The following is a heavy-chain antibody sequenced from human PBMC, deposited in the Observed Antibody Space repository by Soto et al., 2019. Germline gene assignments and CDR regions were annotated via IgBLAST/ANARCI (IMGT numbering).Heavy chain of an antibody. V-gene: IGHV1-69*02. D-gene: IGHD1-1*01. CDR1: GGTFSSQT. J-gene: IGHJ3*02. CDR3: ARPAVNDLDADSSAFDI. CDR2: VIPIIGEG. Sequence: QVQLVQSGAEVKEPGSSVKVSCKVSGGTFSSQTINWVRQVPGQGLEWMGSVIPIIGEGKYAQSFLGRVTITADRPTSPAYRALRSLRSEDTAVFYCARPAVNDLDADSSAFDIWGQGTMVTVSS.